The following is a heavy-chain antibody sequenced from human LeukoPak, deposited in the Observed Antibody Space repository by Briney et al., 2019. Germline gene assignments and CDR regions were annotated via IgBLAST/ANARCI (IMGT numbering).Heavy chain of an antibody. CDR3: ARDGVPVRLVAWFDP. Sequence: GALRLSCAASGFTFSSYGMHWVRQAPGKGLEWVAVIVHDGNNKFYADSVKGRFTISRDNSKNTLYLQMNGLKPEDTAVYYCARDGVPVRLVAWFDPWGQGTLVTVSS. CDR2: IVHDGNNK. J-gene: IGHJ5*02. D-gene: IGHD1-1*01. CDR1: GFTFSSYG. V-gene: IGHV3-30*03.